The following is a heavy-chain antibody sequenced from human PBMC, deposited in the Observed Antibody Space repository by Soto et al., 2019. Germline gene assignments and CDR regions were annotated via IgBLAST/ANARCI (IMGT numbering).Heavy chain of an antibody. J-gene: IGHJ6*02. CDR1: GFTFSSYG. CDR3: ARDSSGGYYYYGMDV. V-gene: IGHV3-33*01. CDR2: IWYDGSNK. D-gene: IGHD6-19*01. Sequence: QVQLVESGGGVVQPGRSLRLSCAASGFTFSSYGMHWVRQAPGKGLEWVAVIWYDGSNKYYADSVKGRFTISRHNSKNTLYLQMNSLRAEDTAVYYCARDSSGGYYYYGMDVWGQGTTVTVSS.